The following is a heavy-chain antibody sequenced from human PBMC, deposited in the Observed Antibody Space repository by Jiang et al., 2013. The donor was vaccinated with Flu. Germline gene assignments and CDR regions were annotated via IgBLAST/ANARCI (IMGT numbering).Heavy chain of an antibody. J-gene: IGHJ4*02. V-gene: IGHV3-11*01. D-gene: IGHD3-9*01. CDR2: ISSSGSTI. CDR1: GFTFSSYA. CDR3: ARDYRLTDEPFFDY. Sequence: AASGFTFSSYAMHWIRQAPGKGLEWVSYISSSGSTIYYADSVKGRFTISRDNAKNSLYLQMNSLRAEDTAVYYCARDYRLTDEPFFDYWGQGTLVTVSS.